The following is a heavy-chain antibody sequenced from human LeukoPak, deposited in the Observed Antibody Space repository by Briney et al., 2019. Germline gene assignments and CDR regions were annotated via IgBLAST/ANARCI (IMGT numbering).Heavy chain of an antibody. V-gene: IGHV3-33*08. CDR3: ARDRSYDFWSGYSTPDY. CDR1: GFTFSSYA. Sequence: GGSLRLSCAASGFTFSSYAMSWVRQAPGKGLEGVAVICYDGSNKYYADSVKGRFTISRDNSKNTLDLQMNSLRAEDTAVYYCARDRSYDFWSGYSTPDYWGQGTLVTVSS. J-gene: IGHJ4*02. D-gene: IGHD3-3*01. CDR2: ICYDGSNK.